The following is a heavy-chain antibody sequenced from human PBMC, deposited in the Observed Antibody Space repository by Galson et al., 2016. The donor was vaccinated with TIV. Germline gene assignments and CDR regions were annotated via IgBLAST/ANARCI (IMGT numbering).Heavy chain of an antibody. D-gene: IGHD2-2*02. V-gene: IGHV3-48*03. CDR2: IIESGRTI. CDR1: GFSFSSYE. J-gene: IGHJ4*02. Sequence: SLRLSCAATGFSFSSYEMNWVRQAPGKGLEWVSYIIESGRTIYYADSVKGRFTISRDNAKNSLYLQMNSLRAEDTAVYYCARGRGYCTTTSCYMDYWGQGTLVIVSS. CDR3: ARGRGYCTTTSCYMDY.